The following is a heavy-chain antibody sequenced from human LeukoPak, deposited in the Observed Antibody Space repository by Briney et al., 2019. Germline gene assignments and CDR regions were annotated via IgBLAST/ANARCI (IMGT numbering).Heavy chain of an antibody. J-gene: IGHJ3*02. CDR2: IYHSGST. D-gene: IGHD3-22*01. CDR3: SRGSLDSSGYHAFDI. Sequence: PSETLSLTCAVSGGSISSGGYSWSWIRQPPGKGLEWIGYIYHSGSTYYNPSLKSRVTISVDRSKNQFSLKLSSVTAADTAVYYCSRGSLDSSGYHAFDIWGQGTMVTVSS. CDR1: GGSISSGGYS. V-gene: IGHV4-30-2*01.